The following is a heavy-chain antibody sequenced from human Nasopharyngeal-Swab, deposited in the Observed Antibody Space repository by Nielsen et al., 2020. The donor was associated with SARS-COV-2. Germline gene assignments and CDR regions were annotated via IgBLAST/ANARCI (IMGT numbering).Heavy chain of an antibody. D-gene: IGHD2-15*01. Sequence: ASVKVSCKASGYTFTSYGISWVRQAPGQGLEWMGWISAYNGNTNYAQKLQGRVTMTTDTSTSTAYMELRSLRSDDTAVHYCARVGPDIVVVVAAAPDYWGQGTLVTVSS. CDR3: ARVGPDIVVVVAAAPDY. CDR1: GYTFTSYG. V-gene: IGHV1-18*01. J-gene: IGHJ4*02. CDR2: ISAYNGNT.